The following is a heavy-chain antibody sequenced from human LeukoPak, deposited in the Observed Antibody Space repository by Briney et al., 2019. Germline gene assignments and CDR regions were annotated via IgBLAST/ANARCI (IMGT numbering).Heavy chain of an antibody. CDR1: GFIFSDYY. CDR2: ISKSGDTI. V-gene: IGHV3-11*01. CDR3: ARAYGGWHFDF. Sequence: GSLRLSCAASGFIFSDYYMSWIRQAPGKGLEWVSYISKSGDTIYYADSVKGRFTISRDDAKNSLYLQRNSLRDEDTAVYFCARAYGGWHFDFWGQGTLVTVSS. D-gene: IGHD4-23*01. J-gene: IGHJ4*02.